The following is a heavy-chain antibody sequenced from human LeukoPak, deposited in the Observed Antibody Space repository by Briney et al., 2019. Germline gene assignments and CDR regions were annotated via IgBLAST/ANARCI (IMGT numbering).Heavy chain of an antibody. CDR1: GGTFSSYA. CDR3: ARDPDYYGSKWFDP. V-gene: IGHV1-69*13. CDR2: IIPIFGTA. J-gene: IGHJ5*02. D-gene: IGHD3-10*01. Sequence: SVKVSCKASGGTFSSYAISWVRQAPGQGLEWMGGIIPIFGTANCAQKFQGRVTITADESTSTAYMELSSLRSEDTAVYYCARDPDYYGSKWFDPWGQGTLVTVSS.